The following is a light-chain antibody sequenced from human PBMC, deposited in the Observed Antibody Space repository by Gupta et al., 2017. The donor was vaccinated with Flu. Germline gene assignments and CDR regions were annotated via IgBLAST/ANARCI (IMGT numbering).Light chain of an antibody. CDR2: ENN. V-gene: IGLV1-51*02. Sequence: QSVLTQPPSVPAAPGQKVTISCSGSSSNIGNNYVSWYQQLPGTAPKLLIYENNKRPSGIPDRFSGSKSGTSATLGITGLQTGDEADYYCGTWDSSLSAVYVFGTGTKVTVL. CDR3: GTWDSSLSAVYV. J-gene: IGLJ1*01. CDR1: SSNIGNNY.